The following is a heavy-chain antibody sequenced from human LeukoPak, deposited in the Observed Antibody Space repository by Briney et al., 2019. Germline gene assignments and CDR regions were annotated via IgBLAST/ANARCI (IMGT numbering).Heavy chain of an antibody. Sequence: GESLRLSCAASGFTFSIYAMNWVRQAPGKGVEWVSSISGSGDTTWYADSVKGRFTISRDNSKNTLYLQMNSLRAEDTAVYYCARVQWELRGVGSYFEYWGQGALVTVSS. CDR3: ARVQWELRGVGSYFEY. V-gene: IGHV3-23*01. J-gene: IGHJ4*02. CDR2: ISGSGDTT. D-gene: IGHD1-26*01. CDR1: GFTFSIYA.